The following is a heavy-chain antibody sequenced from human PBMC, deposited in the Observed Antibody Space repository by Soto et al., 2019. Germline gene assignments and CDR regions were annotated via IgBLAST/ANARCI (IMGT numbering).Heavy chain of an antibody. Sequence: SETLSLTCTVSGGSISSYYWSWIRQPPGKGLEWIGYIYYSGSTNYNPSLKSRVTISVDTSKNQFSLKLSSVTAADTAVYYCARNPQVVNYYYMDVWAKGPRSPSP. V-gene: IGHV4-59*08. CDR3: ARNPQVVNYYYMDV. CDR2: IYYSGST. D-gene: IGHD3-22*01. J-gene: IGHJ6*03. CDR1: GGSISSYY.